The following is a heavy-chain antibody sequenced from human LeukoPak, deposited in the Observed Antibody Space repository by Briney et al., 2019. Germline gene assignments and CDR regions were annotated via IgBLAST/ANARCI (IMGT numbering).Heavy chain of an antibody. CDR2: ISGYNGNT. CDR3: ARGYYFGSGSDYTHYFDY. J-gene: IGHJ4*02. V-gene: IGHV1-18*01. CDR1: GYAFTRYG. D-gene: IGHD3-10*01. Sequence: GASVKVSCKASGYAFTRYGISWVRQAPGQGFEWMGWISGYNGNTNYAQKFQGRVTVTTDTSTSTAYMEPRSLRSDDTAVYFCARGYYFGSGSDYTHYFDYWGQGTLVTVSS.